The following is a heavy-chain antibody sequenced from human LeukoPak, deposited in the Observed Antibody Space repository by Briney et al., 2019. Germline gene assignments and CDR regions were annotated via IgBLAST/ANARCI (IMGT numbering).Heavy chain of an antibody. D-gene: IGHD3-10*01. J-gene: IGHJ6*02. CDR1: GFTFSNYE. Sequence: GGSLRLSCAASGFTFSNYEMNWVRQAPGKGLEWVSYISSSGSTIYYADSVKGRSTISRDNAKKSLYLQMNSLRAEDTALYYCARTGDYYYAMDVWGQGTTVTVSS. CDR2: ISSSGSTI. V-gene: IGHV3-48*03. CDR3: ARTGDYYYAMDV.